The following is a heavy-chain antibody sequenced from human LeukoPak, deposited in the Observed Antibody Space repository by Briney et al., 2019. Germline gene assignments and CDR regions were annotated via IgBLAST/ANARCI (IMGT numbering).Heavy chain of an antibody. D-gene: IGHD2-15*01. J-gene: IGHJ3*02. CDR3: ASPRQRYCSGGTCYSRDGLDI. CDR2: IIPLFGIP. V-gene: IGHV1-69*01. Sequence: SVKVSCKASGGSFTTYAISWVRQAPTQGLQWMGGIIPLFGIPNYAQKFQGRVTMTADETTSTAYLELSSLRSEDTAMYYCASPRQRYCSGGTCYSRDGLDIWGQGTMVTVSS. CDR1: GGSFTTYA.